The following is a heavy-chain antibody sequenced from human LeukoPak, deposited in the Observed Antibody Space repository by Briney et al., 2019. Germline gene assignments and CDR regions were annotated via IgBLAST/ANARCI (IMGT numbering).Heavy chain of an antibody. CDR1: GFTFSNYW. V-gene: IGHV3-7*03. CDR3: ARDYWRSMEY. D-gene: IGHD2-2*01. Sequence: GGSLRLSCAASGFTFSNYWMSWVRQAPRKGLEWVAIINEDGSTKYYVDSLKGRFVISRDNAKSSLYLQMSGLRADDTAVYYCARDYWRSMEYWGQGALVTVSS. J-gene: IGHJ4*02. CDR2: INEDGSTK.